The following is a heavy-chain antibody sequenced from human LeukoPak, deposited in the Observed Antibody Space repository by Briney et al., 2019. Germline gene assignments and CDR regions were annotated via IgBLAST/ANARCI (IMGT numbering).Heavy chain of an antibody. V-gene: IGHV1-46*01. CDR3: ARVRGPRITMMWMDY. Sequence: ASVKVSCKASGYTFTSYYMHWVRQAPGQGLEWMGIINPSGGNTNYAQKFQGRVTMTRDMSTSTVYMELSSLRSEDTAVYYCARVRGPRITMMWMDYWGQGTLVTVSS. CDR2: INPSGGNT. D-gene: IGHD3-22*01. CDR1: GYTFTSYY. J-gene: IGHJ4*02.